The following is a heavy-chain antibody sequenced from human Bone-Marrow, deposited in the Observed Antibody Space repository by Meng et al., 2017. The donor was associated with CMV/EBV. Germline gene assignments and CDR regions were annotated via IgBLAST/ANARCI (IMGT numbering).Heavy chain of an antibody. D-gene: IGHD5-18*01. V-gene: IGHV4-59*01. CDR2: IYYSGST. J-gene: IGHJ5*02. Sequence: GSLRLSCTVSGGSISSYYWSWIRHPPGKGLEWIGYIYYSGSTNYNPSLKSRVTISVDTSKNQFSLKLSSVTAADTAVYYCARVPKGYSYGYAFDPWGQGTLVTVSS. CDR3: ARVPKGYSYGYAFDP. CDR1: GGSISSYY.